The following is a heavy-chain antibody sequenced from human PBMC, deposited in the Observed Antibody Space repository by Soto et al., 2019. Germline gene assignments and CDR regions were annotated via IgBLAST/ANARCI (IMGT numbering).Heavy chain of an antibody. D-gene: IGHD4-17*01. V-gene: IGHV4-59*08. Sequence: SETLSLTCTVSGGSISSYYWSWIRQPPGKGLEWIGYIYYSGSINYNPSLKSRVTISVDTSKNQFSLKLSSVTAADTAVYYCASHETLHGDYVYWGQGILVTVSS. CDR2: IYYSGSI. CDR1: GGSISSYY. J-gene: IGHJ4*02. CDR3: ASHETLHGDYVY.